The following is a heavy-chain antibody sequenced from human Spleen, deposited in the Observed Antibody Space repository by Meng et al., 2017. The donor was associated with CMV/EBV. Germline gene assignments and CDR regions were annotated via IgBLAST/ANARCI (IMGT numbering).Heavy chain of an antibody. Sequence: GESLKISCAASGFTFSDYYMSWIRQAPGKGLEWVSYISSSGSTIYYADSVKGRFTISRDNAKNSLYLQMNSLRAEDTAVYYCAGDLGRIVVVPGDYGMDVWGQGTTVTVSS. D-gene: IGHD2-2*01. CDR1: GFTFSDYY. CDR3: AGDLGRIVVVPGDYGMDV. CDR2: ISSSGSTI. J-gene: IGHJ6*02. V-gene: IGHV3-11*01.